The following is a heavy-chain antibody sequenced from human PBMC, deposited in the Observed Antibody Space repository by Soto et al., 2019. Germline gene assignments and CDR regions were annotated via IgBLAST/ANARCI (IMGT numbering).Heavy chain of an antibody. CDR3: ARPLQLAVSGFDP. CDR2: IHYRANS. D-gene: IGHD3-3*02. J-gene: IGHJ5*02. Sequence: LSLTCAVSGDSISSSSYYWAWIRQPPGKGLEWIGSIHYRANSYYSPSLKSRITISVDTSKNQISLRLSSVTAADTAVYYCARPLQLAVSGFDPWGQGTLVTVSS. V-gene: IGHV4-39*01. CDR1: GDSISSSSYY.